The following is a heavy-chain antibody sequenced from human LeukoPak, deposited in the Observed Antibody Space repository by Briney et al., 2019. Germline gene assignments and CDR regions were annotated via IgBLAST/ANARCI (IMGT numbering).Heavy chain of an antibody. Sequence: SETLSLTCTVSGGSISSSSYYWGCIRQPPGKGLEWIGSIYYSGSTYYNPSLKSRVTISVDTSKNQFSLRLTSVTAADTAVYYCARAGGGYSYGYDFWGQGTLVTVSS. CDR1: GGSISSSSYY. V-gene: IGHV4-39*07. J-gene: IGHJ4*02. D-gene: IGHD5-18*01. CDR3: ARAGGGYSYGYDF. CDR2: IYYSGST.